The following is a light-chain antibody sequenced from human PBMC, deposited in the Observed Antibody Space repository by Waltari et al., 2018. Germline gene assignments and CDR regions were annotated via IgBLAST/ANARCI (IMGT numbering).Light chain of an antibody. CDR1: QSISNW. V-gene: IGKV1-5*03. Sequence: DIQMTQSPSSLSASVGDRVTIICRASQSISNWLAWYQQKPGKAPILLIYKASILKSGVPSRFSGSGSGTQFTLTISSLQPGDFATYYCQQYNTYSSFGQGTKLEIK. CDR2: KAS. J-gene: IGKJ2*01. CDR3: QQYNTYSS.